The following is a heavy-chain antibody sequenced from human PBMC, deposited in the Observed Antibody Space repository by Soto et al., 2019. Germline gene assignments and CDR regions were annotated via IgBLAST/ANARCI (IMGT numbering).Heavy chain of an antibody. CDR1: GFTFSRYG. J-gene: IGHJ4*02. CDR3: ASSIN. Sequence: SGGSLRLSCAASGFTFSRYGMHWVRQAPGKGLDWVGVIWYDGSNKDYAESVKGRFTISRDNSKNMLYLQMNSLRADDTAVYYCASSINWGQGTLVTVSS. CDR2: IWYDGSNK. V-gene: IGHV3-33*08.